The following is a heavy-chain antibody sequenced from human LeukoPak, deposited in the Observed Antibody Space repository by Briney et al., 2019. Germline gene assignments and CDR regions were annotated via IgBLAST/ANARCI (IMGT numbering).Heavy chain of an antibody. D-gene: IGHD6-13*01. J-gene: IGHJ5*02. CDR3: AKDTATGQQAFDP. V-gene: IGHV3-23*01. CDR2: ISGSGGST. CDR1: GFTLDDYA. Sequence: GRSLRLSCAAPGFTLDDYAMHWVRQAPGKGLEWVSGISGSGGSTYYADSVKGRFTISRDNSKNTLYLQMNSLRAEDTAVYYCAKDTATGQQAFDPWGQGTLVTVSS.